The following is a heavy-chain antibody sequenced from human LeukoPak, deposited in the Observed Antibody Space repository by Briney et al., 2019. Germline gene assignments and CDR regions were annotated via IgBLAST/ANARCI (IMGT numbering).Heavy chain of an antibody. CDR2: IIPIFGTA. D-gene: IGHD4-17*01. V-gene: IGHV1-69*05. Sequence: SVTVSCKASGGTFISYAISWVRQAPGQGLEWMGGIIPIFGTANYAQKFQGRVTITTDESTSTAYMELSSLRSEDTAVYYCASYDYGDYGPDYWGQGTLVTVSS. J-gene: IGHJ4*02. CDR3: ASYDYGDYGPDY. CDR1: GGTFISYA.